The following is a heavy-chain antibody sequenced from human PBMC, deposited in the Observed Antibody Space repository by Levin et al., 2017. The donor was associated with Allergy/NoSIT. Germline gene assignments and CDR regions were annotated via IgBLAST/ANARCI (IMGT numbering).Heavy chain of an antibody. Sequence: PSETLSLTCTVSGGSISGGGYHWNWIRQHPEKGLEWIGYIYYSGSTFYNPSLKSRLMISVDTSKNQFSLTVSSVTAADTAVYYCAREDGSTFDFWGQGALVTVAS. CDR1: GGSISGGGYH. V-gene: IGHV4-31*03. D-gene: IGHD2-2*03. CDR2: IYYSGST. CDR3: AREDGSTFDF. J-gene: IGHJ4*02.